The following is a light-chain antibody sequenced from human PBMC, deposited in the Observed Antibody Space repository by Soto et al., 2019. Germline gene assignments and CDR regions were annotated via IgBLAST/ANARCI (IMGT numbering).Light chain of an antibody. CDR3: QQYNNWPET. CDR2: EAF. CDR1: QSISSN. V-gene: IGKV3-15*01. Sequence: EILMTQSPATLSVSPGERATLSCRASQSISSNLAWYHHKPGQAPRLLIYEAFTRATGIPARFSGSGSGTEFTLTISSLQSEDFAVYYCQQYNNWPETFGQGTKVEIK. J-gene: IGKJ1*01.